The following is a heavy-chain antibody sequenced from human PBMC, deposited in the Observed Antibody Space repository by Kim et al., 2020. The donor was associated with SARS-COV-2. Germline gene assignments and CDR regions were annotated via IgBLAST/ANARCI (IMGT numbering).Heavy chain of an antibody. D-gene: IGHD3-3*01. J-gene: IGHJ4*02. CDR3: AKDHYCLWSGYLRGPFGY. Sequence: GGSLRLSCAASGFTFSSYAMSWVRQAPGKGLEWVSAISGSGGSTYYADSVKGRFTISRDKSKNTLYLQRNSLRAEDTAVYYCAKDHYCLWSGYLRGPFGYWGQGTLVTVSS. CDR1: GFTFSSYA. V-gene: IGHV3-23*01. CDR2: ISGSGGST.